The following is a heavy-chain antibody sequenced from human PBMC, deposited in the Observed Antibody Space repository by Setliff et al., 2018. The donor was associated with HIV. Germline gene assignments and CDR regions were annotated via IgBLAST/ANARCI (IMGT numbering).Heavy chain of an antibody. CDR2: VYYSGST. Sequence: SETLSLTCSVSGDSIEFSSYYWGWIRQPPGKGLEWIGSVYYSGSTYYNPSLKSRLTISVDTSTNKFSLKLSSVTAADTAVYYCARLRGLNLEPFDYWGQGTLVTVSS. J-gene: IGHJ4*02. V-gene: IGHV4-39*01. CDR1: GDSIEFSSYY. D-gene: IGHD1-1*01. CDR3: ARLRGLNLEPFDY.